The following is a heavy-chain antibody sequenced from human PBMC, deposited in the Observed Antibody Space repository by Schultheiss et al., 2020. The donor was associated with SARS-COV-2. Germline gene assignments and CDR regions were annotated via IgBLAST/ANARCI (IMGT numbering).Heavy chain of an antibody. V-gene: IGHV3-33*06. J-gene: IGHJ3*02. CDR2: IWYDGSNK. Sequence: GGSLRLSCAASGFTFSSYGMHWVRQAPGKGLEWVAVIWYDGSNKYYADSVKGRFTISRDNSKNTLYLQMNSLRAEDTAVYYCAKHITIFGVVRAYFDIWGQGTMVTVSS. CDR1: GFTFSSYG. D-gene: IGHD3-3*01. CDR3: AKHITIFGVVRAYFDI.